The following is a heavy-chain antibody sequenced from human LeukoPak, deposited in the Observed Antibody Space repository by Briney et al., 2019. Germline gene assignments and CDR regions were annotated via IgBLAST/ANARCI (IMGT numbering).Heavy chain of an antibody. CDR3: ARSIGLTGGGVDV. J-gene: IGHJ6*02. D-gene: IGHD3-9*01. CDR1: GFTFSSYG. CDR2: ITNSGSTI. Sequence: GGSLRLSCAASGFTFSSYGMHWVRQAPGKGLEWVSYITNSGSTIHYADSVEGRFTISRDNAKNSLYLQMNSLRAEDTAVYYCARSIGLTGGGVDVWGQGTTVTVSS. V-gene: IGHV3-48*04.